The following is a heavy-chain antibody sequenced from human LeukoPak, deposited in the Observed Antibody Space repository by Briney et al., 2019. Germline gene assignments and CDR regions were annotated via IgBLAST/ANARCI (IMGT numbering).Heavy chain of an antibody. CDR2: IKQDGSEK. CDR1: GFTFSTYW. D-gene: IGHD3-22*01. CDR3: ARGRLTYYYDSSGYPFDY. J-gene: IGHJ4*02. V-gene: IGHV3-7*01. Sequence: GGSLRLSCAASGFTFSTYWMTWVRQAPGKGLEWVANIKQDGSEKYYVDSVKGRFTISRDNAKNSLYLQMNGLRAEDTAVYYCARGRLTYYYDSSGYPFDYWGQGTLVTVSS.